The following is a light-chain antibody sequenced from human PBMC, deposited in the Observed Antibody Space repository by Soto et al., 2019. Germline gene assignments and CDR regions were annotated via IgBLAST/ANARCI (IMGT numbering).Light chain of an antibody. CDR3: SSYAGSNLWV. V-gene: IGLV2-8*01. CDR1: SSDVGGYNH. J-gene: IGLJ3*02. Sequence: QSALTQPPSASGSPGQSVTISCTGTSSDVGGYNHASWYQQHPGKAPKLMIYEVSKRPSGVPDRFSGSKSGNTASLTVSGLQAEDEADYYCSSYAGSNLWVFGGGTQLTVL. CDR2: EVS.